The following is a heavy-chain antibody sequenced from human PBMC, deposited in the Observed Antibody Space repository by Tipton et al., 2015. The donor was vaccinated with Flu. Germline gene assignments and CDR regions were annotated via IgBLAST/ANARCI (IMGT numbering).Heavy chain of an antibody. J-gene: IGHJ3*01. D-gene: IGHD2-8*02. CDR3: ASEGGVLVNDIAAFDV. Sequence: QVQLVQSGGDVVQPGRSLRLSCAASGSPFSTYGMHWLRQAAGKGLEWVSFISYNGSNHYYGDSLRGRFTISRDNSKNTLYLQLDGVETEDTAVYYCASEGGVLVNDIAAFDVWGKGRFVPVAS. CDR1: GSPFSTYG. CDR2: ISYNGSNH. V-gene: IGHV3-30*19.